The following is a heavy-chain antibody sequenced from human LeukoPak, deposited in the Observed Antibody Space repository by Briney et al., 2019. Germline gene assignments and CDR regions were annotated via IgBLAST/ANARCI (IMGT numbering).Heavy chain of an antibody. J-gene: IGHJ4*02. CDR1: GYTFTSYG. D-gene: IGHD6-19*01. Sequence: ASVKVSCKASGYTFTSYGISWVRQAPGQGLEWMGWISAYNGSTNYAQKLQGRVTMTTDTSTSTAYMELRSLRSDDTAVYYCASSASSGWNFDYWGQGTLVTVSS. V-gene: IGHV1-18*01. CDR2: ISAYNGST. CDR3: ASSASSGWNFDY.